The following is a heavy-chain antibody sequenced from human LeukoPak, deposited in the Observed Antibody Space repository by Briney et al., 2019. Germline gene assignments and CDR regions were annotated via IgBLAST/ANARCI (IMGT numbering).Heavy chain of an antibody. CDR1: GGSISSGPIY. V-gene: IGHV4-61*02. Sequence: SETLSLTCTVSGGSISSGPIYWSWVRQPAGKGLEWIGRIFITDTSGITNYNPSLKTRLTISLDRSKNQFSLRLTSVTAADSAMYFCARTSPHSDILTGLDVWGNGTTVIVSS. D-gene: IGHD3-9*01. J-gene: IGHJ6*04. CDR3: ARTSPHSDILTGLDV. CDR2: IFITDTSGIT.